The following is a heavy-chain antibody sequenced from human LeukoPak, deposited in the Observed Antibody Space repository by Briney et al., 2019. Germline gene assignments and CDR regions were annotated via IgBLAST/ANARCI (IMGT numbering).Heavy chain of an antibody. Sequence: ASVKVSCKASGYTFTSYYMHWVRQATGQGLEWMGWMNPNSGNTGYAQKFQGRVTMTRNTSISTAYMELSSLRSEDTAVYYCARGRIQLWFLYDYWGQGTLVTVSS. D-gene: IGHD5-18*01. J-gene: IGHJ4*02. CDR3: ARGRIQLWFLYDY. V-gene: IGHV1-8*02. CDR1: GYTFTSYY. CDR2: MNPNSGNT.